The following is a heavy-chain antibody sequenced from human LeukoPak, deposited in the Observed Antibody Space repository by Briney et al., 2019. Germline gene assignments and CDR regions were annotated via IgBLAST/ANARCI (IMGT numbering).Heavy chain of an antibody. J-gene: IGHJ6*02. CDR3: ARDYWEAYYYGSGRYYYYGMDV. V-gene: IGHV4-59*01. Sequence: SETLSPTCTVSGGSISSYYWTWIRQPPGKGLEWIGNIFYSGSTNYNPSLESRVTISVDTSKNQFSLKLSSVTAADTAVYYCARDYWEAYYYGSGRYYYYGMDVWGQGTTVTVSS. CDR2: IFYSGST. D-gene: IGHD3-10*01. CDR1: GGSISSYY.